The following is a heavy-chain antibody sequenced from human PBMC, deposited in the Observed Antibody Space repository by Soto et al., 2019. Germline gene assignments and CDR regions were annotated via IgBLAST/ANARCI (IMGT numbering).Heavy chain of an antibody. Sequence: SETLSLTCTVSGGSVSSGSYYWSWIRQPPGKGLEWIGYKYHSGSTIYNPSLKSRVTISIDMSTNTVFLELRSLKSDDTAIYYCARDRLRGYDSSGFYSWGQGTMVTVSS. CDR2: KYHSGST. D-gene: IGHD3-22*01. V-gene: IGHV4-61*01. J-gene: IGHJ4*02. CDR1: GGSVSSGSYY. CDR3: ARDRLRGYDSSGFYS.